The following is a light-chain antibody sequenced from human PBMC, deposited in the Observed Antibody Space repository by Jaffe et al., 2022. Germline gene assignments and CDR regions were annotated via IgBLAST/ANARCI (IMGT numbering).Light chain of an antibody. CDR2: EVS. J-gene: IGLJ3*02. CDR1: SSDVGGNNY. V-gene: IGLV2-8*01. CDR3: TSYTVSYIWV. Sequence: QSALTQPPSASGFPGQSVTISCTGTSSDVGGNNYVSWYQQYPGKAPKLMISEVSKRPSGVPDRFSGSKSGDTAFLTVSGLQAEDEADYYCTSYTVSYIWVFGGGTKLTVL.